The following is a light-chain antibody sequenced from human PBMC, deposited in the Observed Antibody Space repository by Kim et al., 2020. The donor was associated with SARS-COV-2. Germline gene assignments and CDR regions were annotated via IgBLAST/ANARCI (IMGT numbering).Light chain of an antibody. J-gene: IGLJ2*01. CDR2: EDN. Sequence: KTVTNPCTRSSGSIASNYVQWYQQRPGSAPTTVIYEDNQRPSGVPDRFSGSIDSSSNSASLTISGLKTEDEADYYCQSYDSSNHVVFGGGTQLTVL. CDR3: QSYDSSNHVV. CDR1: SGSIASNY. V-gene: IGLV6-57*03.